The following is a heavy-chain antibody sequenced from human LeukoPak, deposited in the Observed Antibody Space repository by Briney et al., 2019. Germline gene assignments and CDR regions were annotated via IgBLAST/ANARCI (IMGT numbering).Heavy chain of an antibody. CDR1: GYSISSGYY. D-gene: IGHD1-26*01. Sequence: SETLSLTCTVSGYSISSGYYWGWIRQPPGKGLEWIGSIYHSGSTYYNPSLKSRVTISVDTSKNQFSLKLSSVTAADTAVYYCARGNRWELPRGPQLYGMDVWGQGTTVTVSS. CDR2: IYHSGST. J-gene: IGHJ6*02. CDR3: ARGNRWELPRGPQLYGMDV. V-gene: IGHV4-38-2*02.